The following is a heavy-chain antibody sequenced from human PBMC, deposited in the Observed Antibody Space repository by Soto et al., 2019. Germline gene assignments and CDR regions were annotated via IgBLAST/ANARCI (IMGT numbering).Heavy chain of an antibody. J-gene: IGHJ4*02. CDR1: GYTFTGYY. D-gene: IGHD3-16*02. CDR3: ARDSWYYDYVWGSYRYTGPFDY. CDR2: INPNSGGT. V-gene: IGHV1-2*02. Sequence: GASVKVSCKASGYTFTGYYMHWGRQAPGQGLEWMGWINPNSGGTNYALKFQGRVTMTRDTSISTAYMELSRLRSDDTAVYYCARDSWYYDYVWGSYRYTGPFDYWGQGTLVTVSS.